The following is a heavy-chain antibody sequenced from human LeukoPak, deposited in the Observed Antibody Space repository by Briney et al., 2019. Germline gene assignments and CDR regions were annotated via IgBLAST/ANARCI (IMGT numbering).Heavy chain of an antibody. CDR1: GGSFSGYY. Sequence: SETLSLTCAVYGGSFSGYYWSWIRQPAGKGLEWIGEINHSGSTNYNPSLKSRVTISVDTSKNQFSLKLSSVTAADTAVYYCARGPSSWYMVDYWGQGTLVTVSS. CDR3: ARGPSSWYMVDY. V-gene: IGHV4-34*01. D-gene: IGHD6-13*01. CDR2: INHSGST. J-gene: IGHJ4*02.